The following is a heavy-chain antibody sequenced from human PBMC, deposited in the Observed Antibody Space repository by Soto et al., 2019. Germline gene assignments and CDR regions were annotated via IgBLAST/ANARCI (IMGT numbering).Heavy chain of an antibody. D-gene: IGHD3-22*01. J-gene: IGHJ4*02. V-gene: IGHV1-69*06. CDR3: ARVGSSGYYLDY. CDR2: IIPIFGTA. Sequence: SVKVSYKASGGTFSSYAISWVRQAPGQGLEWMGGIIPIFGTANHAQKFQGRVTITADKSTSTAYMELSSLRSEDTAVYYCARVGSSGYYLDYWGQGTQVTVSS. CDR1: GGTFSSYA.